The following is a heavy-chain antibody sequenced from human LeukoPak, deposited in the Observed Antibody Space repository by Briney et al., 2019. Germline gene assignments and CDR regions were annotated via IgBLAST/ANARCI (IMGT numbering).Heavy chain of an antibody. V-gene: IGHV3-23*01. CDR3: AKAHYDSSGYYPPLYYFDY. J-gene: IGHJ4*02. D-gene: IGHD3-22*01. CDR2: ISGSGGST. CDR1: GGSISSGDYY. Sequence: PSETLSLTCTVSGGSISSGDYYWSWIRQPPGKGLEWVSAISGSGGSTYYADSVKGRFTISRDNSKNTLYLQMNSLRAEDTAVYYCAKAHYDSSGYYPPLYYFDYWGQGTLVTVSS.